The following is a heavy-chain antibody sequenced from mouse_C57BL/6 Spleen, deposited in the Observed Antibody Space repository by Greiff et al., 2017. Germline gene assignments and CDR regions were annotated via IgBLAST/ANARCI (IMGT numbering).Heavy chain of an antibody. Sequence: QQSGAELVRPGASVTLSCKASGYTFTDYEMHWVKQTPVHGLEWIGAIDPETGGTAYNQKFKGKAILTADKSSSTAYMELRSLTSEDSAVYYCTRDYGSSFYYAMDYWGQGTSVTVSA. CDR3: TRDYGSSFYYAMDY. CDR2: IDPETGGT. D-gene: IGHD1-1*01. J-gene: IGHJ4*01. CDR1: GYTFTDYE. V-gene: IGHV1-15*01.